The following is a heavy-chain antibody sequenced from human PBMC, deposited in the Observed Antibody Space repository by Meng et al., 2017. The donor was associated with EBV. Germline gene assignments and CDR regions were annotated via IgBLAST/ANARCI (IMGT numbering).Heavy chain of an antibody. D-gene: IGHD2-21*01. Sequence: QVQLGQSGAEVKTPGASVKVSCKASGYAFTSYILHWVRQAPGQRLEWMGWINVGVGYTKYSQKFQGRVTISSDTSATTGYMELSSLRSEDTAVYYCVRGPPVGVPGPGDYWGQGTLVTVSS. CDR3: VRGPPVGVPGPGDY. CDR2: INVGVGYT. CDR1: GYAFTSYI. J-gene: IGHJ4*02. V-gene: IGHV1-3*01.